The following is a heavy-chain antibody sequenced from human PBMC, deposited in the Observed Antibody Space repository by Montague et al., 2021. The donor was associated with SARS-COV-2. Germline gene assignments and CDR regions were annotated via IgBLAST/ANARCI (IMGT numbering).Heavy chain of an antibody. CDR3: ARESLHLTGYYNDYFDY. D-gene: IGHD3-9*01. Sequence: TLSLTCTVSGGSISSGSHYWYWIRQPAGKGLEWIGRIYTSGXTXYXXXXKXRVTISVDTSKNQFSLKLSSVTAADTAVYYCARESLHLTGYYNDYFDYWGQGTLVAVSS. CDR1: GGSISSGSHY. J-gene: IGHJ4*02. CDR2: IYTSGXT. V-gene: IGHV4-61*02.